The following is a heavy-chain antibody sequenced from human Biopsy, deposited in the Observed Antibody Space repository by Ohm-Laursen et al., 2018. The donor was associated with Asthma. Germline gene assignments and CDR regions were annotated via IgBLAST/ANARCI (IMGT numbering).Heavy chain of an antibody. CDR2: ISWNSGSI. CDR1: GFTFADYA. CDR3: AKGEWELLEANFDY. V-gene: IGHV3-9*01. D-gene: IGHD1-26*01. J-gene: IGHJ4*02. Sequence: RSLRLSCAASGFTFADYAMHWVRQAPGKGLEWVSGISWNSGSIGYADSVKGRFTISRDNAKNSLYLQMNSLRAEDTALYYCAKGEWELLEANFDYWGQGTLVTVSS.